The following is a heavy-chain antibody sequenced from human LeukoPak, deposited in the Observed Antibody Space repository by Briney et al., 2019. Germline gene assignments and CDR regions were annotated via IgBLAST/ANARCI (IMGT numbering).Heavy chain of an antibody. J-gene: IGHJ4*02. D-gene: IGHD3-10*01. CDR2: IYFSGRT. CDR3: ARDNPHGSGTDY. Sequence: SETLSLTCNVSGGSISSSSYYWGWIRQPPGKGLEWIGSIYFSGRTYYNMSLKSRVTISIDTSKNQFSLKVNSVTAADTAVYYCARDNPHGSGTDYWGQGTLVTVSS. CDR1: GGSISSSSYY. V-gene: IGHV4-39*07.